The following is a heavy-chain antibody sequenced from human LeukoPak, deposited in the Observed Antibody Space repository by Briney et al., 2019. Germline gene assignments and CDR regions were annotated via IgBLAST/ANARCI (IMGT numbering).Heavy chain of an antibody. CDR2: ISSSSSYT. J-gene: IGHJ4*02. Sequence: KTGGSLRLSCAASGFTFSDYYMSWIRQAPGKGLEWVSYISSSSSYTNYADSVKGRFTISRDNAKNSLYLQMNSLRAEDTAVYYCARDPSNYYGSGSYCDYWGQGTLVTVSS. D-gene: IGHD3-10*01. CDR1: GFTFSDYY. CDR3: ARDPSNYYGSGSYCDY. V-gene: IGHV3-11*05.